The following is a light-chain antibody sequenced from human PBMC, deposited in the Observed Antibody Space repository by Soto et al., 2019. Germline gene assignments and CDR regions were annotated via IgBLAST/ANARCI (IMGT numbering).Light chain of an antibody. J-gene: IGKJ2*01. V-gene: IGKV3-11*01. CDR3: QQRSSWPL. CDR2: DAS. CDR1: QSVRRY. Sequence: EIVLTQSPATLSLSPGERATLSCRASQSVRRYLAWYQQKPGQAPRLLIYDASNRATGIPARFSGSGSGTDFTLTISSLEPEDFAVYYCQQRSSWPLFGQGTKVDIK.